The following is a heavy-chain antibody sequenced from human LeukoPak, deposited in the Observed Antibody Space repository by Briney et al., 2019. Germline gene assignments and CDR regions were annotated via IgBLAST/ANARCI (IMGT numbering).Heavy chain of an antibody. CDR2: IYYSGST. CDR3: ARERYYDSSGYYIGYYYYGIDV. J-gene: IGHJ6*02. CDR1: GGSISSGGYY. D-gene: IGHD3-22*01. Sequence: SETLSLTCTVSGGSISSGGYYWSWIRQHPGKGLEWIGYIYYSGSTYYNPSLKSRVTISVDTSKNQFSLKLSSVTAADTAVYYCARERYYDSSGYYIGYYYYGIDVWGQGTTVTVSS. V-gene: IGHV4-31*03.